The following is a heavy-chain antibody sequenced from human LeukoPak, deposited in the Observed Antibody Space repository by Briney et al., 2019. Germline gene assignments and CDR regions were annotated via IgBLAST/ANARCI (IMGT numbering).Heavy chain of an antibody. V-gene: IGHV1-18*01. Sequence: ASVKVSCKASGYTFTSYGISWVRQAPGQGLEWMGWISAYNGNTNYAQKLQGRVTMTTDTSTSTAYMELRSLRSDVTAVYYCARPYYDSSAPPYDYWGQGTLVTVSS. CDR1: GYTFTSYG. CDR2: ISAYNGNT. CDR3: ARPYYDSSAPPYDY. D-gene: IGHD3-22*01. J-gene: IGHJ4*02.